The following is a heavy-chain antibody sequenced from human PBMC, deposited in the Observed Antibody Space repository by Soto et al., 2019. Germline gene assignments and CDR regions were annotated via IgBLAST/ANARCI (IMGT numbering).Heavy chain of an antibody. CDR3: ASPPPAKRAKYFQH. Sequence: QVQLVQSGAEVKKPGSSVQVSCKASGGTFSSYTISWVRQDPGPGLEWMGRIIPILGIANYAQKFQRSVTITAHKSTSTAHMELSSLRSEDTSVYYCASPPPAKRAKYFQHWGQGPLVTVSS. J-gene: IGHJ1*01. V-gene: IGHV1-69*02. CDR1: GGTFSSYT. CDR2: IIPILGIA. D-gene: IGHD5-12*01.